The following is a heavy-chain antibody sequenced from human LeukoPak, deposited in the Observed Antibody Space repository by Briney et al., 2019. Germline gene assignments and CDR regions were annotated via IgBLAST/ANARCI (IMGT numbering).Heavy chain of an antibody. CDR1: GFTFSSYA. J-gene: IGHJ5*02. Sequence: GGSLRLSCAASGFTFSSYAMHWVRQAPGKGLEWVAVISYDGSNKYYADSVKGRFTISRDNSKNTLYLQINSLRAEDTAVYYCARGGYCSSTSCLPQENWFDPWGQGTLVTVSS. CDR2: ISYDGSNK. D-gene: IGHD2-2*01. CDR3: ARGGYCSSTSCLPQENWFDP. V-gene: IGHV3-30*04.